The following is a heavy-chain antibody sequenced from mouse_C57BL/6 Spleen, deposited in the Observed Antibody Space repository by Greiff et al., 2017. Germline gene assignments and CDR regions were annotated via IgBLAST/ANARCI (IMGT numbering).Heavy chain of an antibody. J-gene: IGHJ2*01. CDR3: ATYSNFLYFDD. D-gene: IGHD2-5*01. V-gene: IGHV1-26*01. CDR2: INPNNGGT. Sequence: EVQLQQSGPELVKPGASVKISCKASGYTFTDYYMNWVKQSHGKSLEWIGDINPNNGGTSYNQKFKGKATLTVDKSSSTAYMELRSLTSEDSAVYYCATYSNFLYFDDWGQGTTLTVSS. CDR1: GYTFTDYY.